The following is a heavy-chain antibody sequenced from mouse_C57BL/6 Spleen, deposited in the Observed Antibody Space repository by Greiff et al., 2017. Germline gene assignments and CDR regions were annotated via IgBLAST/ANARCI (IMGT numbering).Heavy chain of an antibody. Sequence: QVQLQQSGPELVKPGASVKISCKASGYAFSSSWMNWVKQRPGKGLEWIGRIYPGDGDTNYNGKFKGKATLTADKSSSTAYMQLSSLTSEDSAVSFCAREGYLYYFDYWGQGTTLTVSS. J-gene: IGHJ2*01. CDR3: AREGYLYYFDY. CDR2: IYPGDGDT. D-gene: IGHD2-2*01. CDR1: GYAFSSSW. V-gene: IGHV1-82*01.